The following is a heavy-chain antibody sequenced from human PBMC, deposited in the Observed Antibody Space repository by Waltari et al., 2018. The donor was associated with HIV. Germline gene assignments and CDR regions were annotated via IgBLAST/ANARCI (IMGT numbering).Heavy chain of an antibody. J-gene: IGHJ4*02. CDR1: GFTFGRYG. CDR3: ATNIVVAATGTFDY. Sequence: QVQLVESGGGVVQPGGPLRLHFAASGFTFGRYGMHWVRQAPGKGLEWVTFIRYDGSKKHYADSVKGRFTIARDNSDNTLYLEMNSLRTEDTAVYYCATNIVVAATGTFDYWGQGTRVIVTA. D-gene: IGHD2-15*01. CDR2: IRYDGSKK. V-gene: IGHV3-30*02.